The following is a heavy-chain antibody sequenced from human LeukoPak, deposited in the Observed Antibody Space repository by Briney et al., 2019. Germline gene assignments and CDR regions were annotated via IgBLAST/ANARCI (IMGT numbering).Heavy chain of an antibody. CDR3: ARAYGSGSYYTYYYGMDV. Sequence: KASETLSLTCAVSGGSISSSNWWSWVRQPPGYGLEWIGEIYHSGSTNYNPSLKSRVTISVDKSKNQFSLKLSSVTAADTAVYYCARAYGSGSYYTYYYGMDVWGQGTTVTVSS. CDR2: IYHSGST. J-gene: IGHJ6*02. V-gene: IGHV4-4*02. D-gene: IGHD3-10*01. CDR1: GGSISSSNW.